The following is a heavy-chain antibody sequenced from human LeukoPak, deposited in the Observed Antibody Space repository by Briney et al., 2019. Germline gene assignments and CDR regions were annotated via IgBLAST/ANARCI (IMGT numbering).Heavy chain of an antibody. V-gene: IGHV3-23*01. CDR2: IVANAGTT. CDR3: AILAQNGVVVPT. CDR1: AFTFSTPA. D-gene: IGHD2-21*01. J-gene: IGHJ5*02. Sequence: GGSLRLSCAASAFTFSTPAMSWVRQAPGKGLEWVSTIVANAGTTYYADSVKGRFTISRDNSKNTLYLQMNSLRAEDTAVYYCAILAQNGVVVPTWGQGTLVTVSS.